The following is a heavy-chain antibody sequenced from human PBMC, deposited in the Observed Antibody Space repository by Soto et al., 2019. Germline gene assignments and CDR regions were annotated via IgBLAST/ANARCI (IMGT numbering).Heavy chain of an antibody. V-gene: IGHV3-23*01. J-gene: IGHJ4*02. CDR3: ARGMHYFNSSGYHGPFDY. Sequence: GGSLRLSCAASEFTFSSYAMSWVRQAPGKGLEWVSAISGSGGSTYYADSVKGRFTISRDNSKNTLYLQMNSLRADDTAIYYCARGMHYFNSSGYHGPFDYWGQGTLVTVSS. CDR2: ISGSGGST. CDR1: EFTFSSYA. D-gene: IGHD3-22*01.